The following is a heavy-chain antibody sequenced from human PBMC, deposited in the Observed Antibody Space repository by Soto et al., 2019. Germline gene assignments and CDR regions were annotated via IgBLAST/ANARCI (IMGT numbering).Heavy chain of an antibody. D-gene: IGHD1-1*01. Sequence: QVQLVESGGGVVKPGRSLRLSCAASGFTFSTYAVHWFRQAPGKGLEWVAVISYDGNTKYYADSVKGRFTISRDNSENTLYLQMNSLRADDTAEDYCAREGGTTNAFNIWGQGTVVTVSS. CDR2: ISYDGNTK. J-gene: IGHJ3*02. V-gene: IGHV3-30-3*01. CDR3: AREGGTTNAFNI. CDR1: GFTFSTYA.